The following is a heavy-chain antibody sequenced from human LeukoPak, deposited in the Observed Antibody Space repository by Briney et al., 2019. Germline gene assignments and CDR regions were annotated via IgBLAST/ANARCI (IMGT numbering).Heavy chain of an antibody. V-gene: IGHV1-2*02. CDR3: ARGPWFGEFTKVPHFDY. Sequence: ASVKVSCKASGYTFTGYYMHWVRQAPGQGLEWMGWINPNSGGTNYAQKFQGRVTMTRDTSISTAYMELSRLRSEDTAVYYCARGPWFGEFTKVPHFDYWGQGTLVTVSS. CDR1: GYTFTGYY. CDR2: INPNSGGT. J-gene: IGHJ4*02. D-gene: IGHD3-10*01.